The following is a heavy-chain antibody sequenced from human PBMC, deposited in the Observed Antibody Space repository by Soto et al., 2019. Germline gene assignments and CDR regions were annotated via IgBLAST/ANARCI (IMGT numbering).Heavy chain of an antibody. J-gene: IGHJ4*02. Sequence: SETLSLTCTVSGGSISSGGYYWSWIRQHPGKGLEWIGYIYYSGSTYYNPSLKSRVTISVDTSKNQFSLKLSSVTAADTAVYYCARGNSRADYYGSGSYYNSINYFDYWGQGTLVTVSS. CDR1: GGSISSGGYY. CDR3: ARGNSRADYYGSGSYYNSINYFDY. V-gene: IGHV4-31*03. CDR2: IYYSGST. D-gene: IGHD3-10*01.